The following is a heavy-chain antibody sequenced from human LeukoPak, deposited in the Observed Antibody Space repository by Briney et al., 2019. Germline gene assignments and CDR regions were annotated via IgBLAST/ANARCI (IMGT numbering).Heavy chain of an antibody. D-gene: IGHD6-19*01. CDR1: GFTFSNHA. V-gene: IGHV3-20*04. Sequence: RAGGSLRLSCAASGFTFSNHAMIWVRQAPGKGLEWVSSIKLNASSTRYADSRRGRFTISRDNSKNSMYLKMNTLRADDTAFYYCVRVSTGYYFDSWGRGTLVTVSS. CDR3: VRVSTGYYFDS. J-gene: IGHJ4*02. CDR2: IKLNASST.